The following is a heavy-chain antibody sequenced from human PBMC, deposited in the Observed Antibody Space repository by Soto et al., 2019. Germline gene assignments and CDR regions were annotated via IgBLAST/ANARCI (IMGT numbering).Heavy chain of an antibody. J-gene: IGHJ2*01. D-gene: IGHD3-10*01. Sequence: QVQLQESGPGLVKPSQTLSLTCTVSGGSISSGGYYWSWIRQHPGKGLEWIGYIYYSGSTYYNPSLKRRVTISVDTSKNQFSLKLSSVTAADTAVYYCARDGGVMVRGGEGYFDLWGRGTLVTVSS. CDR2: IYYSGST. CDR3: ARDGGVMVRGGEGYFDL. CDR1: GGSISSGGYY. V-gene: IGHV4-31*03.